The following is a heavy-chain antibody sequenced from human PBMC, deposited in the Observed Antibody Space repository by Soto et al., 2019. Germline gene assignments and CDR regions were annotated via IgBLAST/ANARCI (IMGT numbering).Heavy chain of an antibody. Sequence: QITLKESGPTLVKPTQTLTLTCTFSGFSLSTSGVGVGWIRQPPGKALEWLALIYWDDDKRYSPSLKSRLTITKDTSKNQVVLTMTNMDPVDTATYYCAHTSLNRFLEWLLKDDAFDIWGQGTMVTVSS. CDR3: AHTSLNRFLEWLLKDDAFDI. CDR1: GFSLSTSGVG. J-gene: IGHJ3*02. D-gene: IGHD3-3*01. CDR2: IYWDDDK. V-gene: IGHV2-5*02.